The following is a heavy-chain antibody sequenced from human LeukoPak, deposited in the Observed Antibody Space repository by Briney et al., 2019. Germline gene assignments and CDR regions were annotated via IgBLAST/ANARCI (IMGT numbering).Heavy chain of an antibody. J-gene: IGHJ3*02. D-gene: IGHD3-22*01. CDR1: GFTFSSYG. V-gene: IGHV3-30*03. Sequence: GGSLRLSCAASGFTFSSYGMHWVRQAPGKGLEWVAVISYDGSNKYYADSVKGRFTISRDNSKNTLYLQMNSLRAEDTAVYYCTTNPYDKSGYHIWGQGTMVTVSS. CDR3: TTNPYDKSGYHI. CDR2: ISYDGSNK.